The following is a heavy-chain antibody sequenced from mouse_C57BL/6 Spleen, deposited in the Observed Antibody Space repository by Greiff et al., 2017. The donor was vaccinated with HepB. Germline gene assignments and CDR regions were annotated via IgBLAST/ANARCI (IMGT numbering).Heavy chain of an antibody. CDR1: GYSFTGYY. V-gene: IGHV1-42*01. CDR3: ARRGIHGLDWYFDV. Sequence: EVQLQQSGPELVKPGASVKISCKASGYSFTGYYMNWVKQSPEKSLEWIGEINPSTGGTTYNQKFKAKATLTVDKSSSTAYMQLKSLTSEDSAVYYCARRGIHGLDWYFDVWGTGTTVTVSS. J-gene: IGHJ1*03. CDR2: INPSTGGT. D-gene: IGHD3-1*01.